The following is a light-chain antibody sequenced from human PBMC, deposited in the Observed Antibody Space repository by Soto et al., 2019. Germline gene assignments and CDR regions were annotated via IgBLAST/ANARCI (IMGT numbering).Light chain of an antibody. Sequence: QSALTQPRSVSGSPGQSVTISCTGTSSDVSAFNYVSWYQRLPGKAPKLLIYAVSEHPSGVSDRFSGSKSGNTASLTISGLQVEDEADYYCCSYAGRYTWVFGVGTKLTVL. J-gene: IGLJ3*02. CDR1: SSDVSAFNY. V-gene: IGLV2-11*01. CDR3: CSYAGRYTWV. CDR2: AVS.